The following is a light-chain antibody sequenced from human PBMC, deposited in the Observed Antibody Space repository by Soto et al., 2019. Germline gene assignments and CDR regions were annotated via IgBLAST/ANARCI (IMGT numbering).Light chain of an antibody. CDR1: QSISSR. Sequence: DNQMTQSPSSLSASVGDRVTITCRASQSISSRLAWYQQKPGKAPKLLIYAASSLESGVPSRFSGSGSGTEFTLTISSLQPDDFATYYCQQYNSYRMTLGQGAKVDI. J-gene: IGKJ1*01. V-gene: IGKV1-5*01. CDR2: AAS. CDR3: QQYNSYRMT.